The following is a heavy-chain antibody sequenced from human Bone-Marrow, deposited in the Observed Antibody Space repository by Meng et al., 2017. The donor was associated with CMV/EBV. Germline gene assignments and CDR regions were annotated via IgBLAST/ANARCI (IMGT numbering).Heavy chain of an antibody. J-gene: IGHJ4*02. V-gene: IGHV3-11*01. CDR2: ISGSSYAK. CDR3: ARDARYFDQ. Sequence: LSCSASGFRFGEYYMSWIRQAPGKGLEWVSYISGSSYAKYYADSVKGRLTISRDNARNSLYLEMNSLRAEDTAFYFCARDARYFDQWGQGILVTVSS. CDR1: GFRFGEYY.